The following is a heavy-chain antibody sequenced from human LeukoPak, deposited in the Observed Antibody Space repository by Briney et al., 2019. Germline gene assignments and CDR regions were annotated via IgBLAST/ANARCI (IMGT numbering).Heavy chain of an antibody. Sequence: PGGSLRLSCAASGFTVSSNYMSWVRQAPGKGLEWVSVIYSGGSTYYADSVKGRFTISRDNSKNTLYLQMNSQRAEDTAVYYCARDRRPYYGSGSYPLIGYWGQGTLVTVSS. J-gene: IGHJ4*02. D-gene: IGHD3-10*01. CDR1: GFTVSSNY. CDR2: IYSGGST. V-gene: IGHV3-66*01. CDR3: ARDRRPYYGSGSYPLIGY.